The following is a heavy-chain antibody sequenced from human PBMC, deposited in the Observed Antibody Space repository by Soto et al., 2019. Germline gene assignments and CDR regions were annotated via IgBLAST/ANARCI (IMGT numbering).Heavy chain of an antibody. CDR3: AKDQQLVDNYYYGMDV. CDR1: GFTFSSYA. V-gene: IGHV3-23*01. CDR2: ISGSGGST. Sequence: GGSLRLSCAASGFTFSSYAMSWVRQAPGKGLEWVSAISGSGGSTYYADSVKGRFTISRDNSKNTLYLQMNSLRAEDTAVYYCAKDQQLVDNYYYGMDVWGQGTTVTVSS. D-gene: IGHD6-6*01. J-gene: IGHJ6*02.